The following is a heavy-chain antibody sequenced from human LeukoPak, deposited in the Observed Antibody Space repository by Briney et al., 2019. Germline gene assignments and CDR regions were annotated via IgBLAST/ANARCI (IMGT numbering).Heavy chain of an antibody. CDR1: GYTFTDYT. V-gene: IGHV7-4-1*02. Sequence: ASVKVSCKAFGYTFTDYTMNWVRQAPGQGLEWMGWINTNTGTPTYGQGFTGRFVFSLDTSVSTAYLQISSLKAEDSAVYYCARDLRGQQLGGDYWGQGTLVTVSS. D-gene: IGHD6-13*01. CDR2: INTNTGTP. J-gene: IGHJ4*02. CDR3: ARDLRGQQLGGDY.